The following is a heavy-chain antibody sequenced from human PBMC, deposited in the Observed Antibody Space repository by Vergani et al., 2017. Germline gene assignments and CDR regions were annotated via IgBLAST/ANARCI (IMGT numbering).Heavy chain of an antibody. CDR1: GGSISSGGYY. D-gene: IGHD3-10*01. Sequence: QVQLQESGPGLVKPSQTLSLTCTVSGGSISSGGYYWSWIRQHPGKGLEWIGYIYYSGSTYYNPSLKSRVTISVDTSKNQFSLKLSSVTAADTAVYYCARFYGSGSYYNPRSYGMDVWGQGTTVTVSS. CDR2: IYYSGST. CDR3: ARFYGSGSYYNPRSYGMDV. V-gene: IGHV4-31*03. J-gene: IGHJ6*02.